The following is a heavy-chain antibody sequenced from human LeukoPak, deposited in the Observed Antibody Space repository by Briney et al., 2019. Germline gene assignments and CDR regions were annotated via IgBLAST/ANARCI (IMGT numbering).Heavy chain of an antibody. Sequence: GGSLRLSCAASGFTFSSSAMSWVRQAPGKGLEWVSTISGGGVSTYYAGSVKGRFTISRDNAKNSLFLQMTSLRAEDTAVYYCARDRSRNYGYYFDFWGQGTLVSVSS. V-gene: IGHV3-23*01. CDR3: ARDRSRNYGYYFDF. CDR2: ISGGGVST. J-gene: IGHJ4*02. CDR1: GFTFSSSA. D-gene: IGHD4-11*01.